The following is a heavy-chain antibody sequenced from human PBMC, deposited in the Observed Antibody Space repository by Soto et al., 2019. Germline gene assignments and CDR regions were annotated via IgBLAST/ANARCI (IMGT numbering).Heavy chain of an antibody. V-gene: IGHV3-30-3*01. J-gene: IGHJ5*02. CDR2: ISYDGSNK. CDR1: GFTFSSYA. CDR3: ARDRSVDTAMVGREYNWFDP. Sequence: QVQLVESGGGVVQPGRSLRLSCAASGFTFSSYAMHWVRQAPGKGLEWVAVISYDGSNKYYADSVKGRFTISRDNSKRTLYLQMNSLRAEDTAVYYCARDRSVDTAMVGREYNWFDPWGQGTLVTVSS. D-gene: IGHD5-18*01.